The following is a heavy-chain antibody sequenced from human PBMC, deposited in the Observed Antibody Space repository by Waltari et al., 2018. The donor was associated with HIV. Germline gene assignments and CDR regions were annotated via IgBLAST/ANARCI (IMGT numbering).Heavy chain of an antibody. J-gene: IGHJ4*02. CDR3: TCAQGGISFFDN. D-gene: IGHD3-3*02. Sequence: EVQLVESGGGLVQPGGSLRLSCSASGFTFRNYDMRWVRLAPGKGLEWVSSIIGGGGSTYYADSVKGRFTISRDDSKNTLFLQMNSLRVEDTAIYFCTCAQGGISFFDNWGQGTLVTVSS. CDR1: GFTFRNYD. V-gene: IGHV3-23*04. CDR2: IIGGGGST.